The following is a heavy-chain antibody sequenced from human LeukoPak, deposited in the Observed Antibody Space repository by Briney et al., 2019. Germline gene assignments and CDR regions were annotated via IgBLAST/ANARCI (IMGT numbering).Heavy chain of an antibody. CDR1: GGSISSGGYY. V-gene: IGHV4-30-4*08. D-gene: IGHD2-21*02. Sequence: SETLSLTCTVSGGSISSGGYYWSWIRQHPGKGLEWIGYIYYSGSTYYNPSLKSRVTISVDTSKNQFSLKLSSVTAADTAVYYCASPPVVVTAIPNWGQGTLVTVSS. J-gene: IGHJ4*02. CDR2: IYYSGST. CDR3: ASPPVVVTAIPN.